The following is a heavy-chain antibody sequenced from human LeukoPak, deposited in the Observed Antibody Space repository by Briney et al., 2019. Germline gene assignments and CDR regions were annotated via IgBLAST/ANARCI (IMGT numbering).Heavy chain of an antibody. J-gene: IGHJ4*02. Sequence: GGSLRLFCAPSGFTLGSDSMDWVRQAPGKGLEWVSSISTGSSYIYYADSVKGRFTISRDNAKNSLYLHMHGLRGEEPAVYYYSRGGLPVITSVYDQWGQGTLVTVSS. CDR2: ISTGSSYI. D-gene: IGHD5/OR15-5a*01. V-gene: IGHV3-21*06. CDR1: GFTLGSDS. CDR3: SRGGLPVITSVYDQ.